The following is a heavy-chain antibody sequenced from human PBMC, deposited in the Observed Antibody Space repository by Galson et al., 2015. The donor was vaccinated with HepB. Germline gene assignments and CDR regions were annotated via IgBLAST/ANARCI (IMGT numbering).Heavy chain of an antibody. V-gene: IGHV3-15*01. CDR2: IKSKADGATT. CDR3: ATASVTYLDY. J-gene: IGHJ4*02. Sequence: SLRLSCAASGFTFSKAWMTWIRQAPGKGLQWVGRIKSKADGATTEYAASVKDRFTISRDDSKNKFYLQMNSLKSEDTAVYYCATASVTYLDYWGLGTRVIVSS. D-gene: IGHD2-21*02. CDR1: GFTFSKAW.